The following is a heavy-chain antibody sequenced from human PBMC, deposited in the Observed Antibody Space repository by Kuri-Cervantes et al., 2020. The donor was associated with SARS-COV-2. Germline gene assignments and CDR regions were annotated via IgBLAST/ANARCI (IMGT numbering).Heavy chain of an antibody. D-gene: IGHD3-10*01. CDR1: GFMISSYW. V-gene: IGHV3-74*01. Sequence: GESLKISCEASGFMISSYWMHWVRQVPEKGQVWVSRIHSSGSSTGYADSVKGRFTISRDNAKNTLYLQMNSLRVEDTAVYYCAIIESSSDYYYYGMDVWGQGTTVTVSS. J-gene: IGHJ6*02. CDR3: AIIESSSDYYYYGMDV. CDR2: IHSSGSST.